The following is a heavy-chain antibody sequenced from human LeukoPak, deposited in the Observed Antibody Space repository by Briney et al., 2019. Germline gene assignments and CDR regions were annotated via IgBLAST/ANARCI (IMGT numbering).Heavy chain of an antibody. CDR2: LSDDGSNK. V-gene: IGHV3-30*04. CDR1: GFTFSSYA. Sequence: GGSLRLSCAASGFTFSSYAMHWVRQAPGKGLEWVALLSDDGSNKYYADSVKGRFTISRDNSKNTLYLQMNSLRAEDTAVYYCAELGITMIGGVWGKGTTVTISS. CDR3: AELGITMIGGV. D-gene: IGHD3-10*02. J-gene: IGHJ6*04.